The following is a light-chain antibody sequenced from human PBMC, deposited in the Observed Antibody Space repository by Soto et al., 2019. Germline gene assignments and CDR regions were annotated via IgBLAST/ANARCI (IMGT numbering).Light chain of an antibody. Sequence: ALTQPASVSGSPGQSITISCTGTSSDVGSYNLVSWYQQHPGKAPKLMIYEDSKRPSGVSNRFSGSKSGNTASLTISGLQAEDEADYYCCSYAGSSTYVFGTGTKVTVL. J-gene: IGLJ1*01. CDR2: EDS. CDR3: CSYAGSSTYV. CDR1: SSDVGSYNL. V-gene: IGLV2-23*01.